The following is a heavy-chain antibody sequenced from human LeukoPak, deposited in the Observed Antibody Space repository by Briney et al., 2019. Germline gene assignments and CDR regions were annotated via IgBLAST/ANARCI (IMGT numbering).Heavy chain of an antibody. CDR2: ISAYNGNT. CDR3: ARGRSWQQLVRDYFDY. CDR1: GYTFTSYG. Sequence: ASVKVSCKASGYTFTSYGISWVRQAPGQGLEWMGWISAYNGNTNYAQKLQGRVTMTTDTSTSAAYMELRSLRSDDTAVYYCARGRSWQQLVRDYFDYWGREPWSPSPQ. J-gene: IGHJ4*02. V-gene: IGHV1-18*01. D-gene: IGHD6-13*01.